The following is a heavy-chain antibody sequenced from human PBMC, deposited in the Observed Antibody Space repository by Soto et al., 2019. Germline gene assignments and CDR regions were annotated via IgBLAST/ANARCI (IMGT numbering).Heavy chain of an antibody. V-gene: IGHV3-23*01. D-gene: IGHD3-22*01. Sequence: EAQLLESGGGLVQPGGCLRLSCTASGFTFSTYAMSWVRQAPGKGLEWVSAISASGESTYSADSVKGRFTISRDNAKNSLYLQMNSLRAEDTALYYCAKDPYYDSSGSTFDYWGQGTLVTVSS. J-gene: IGHJ4*02. CDR3: AKDPYYDSSGSTFDY. CDR2: ISASGEST. CDR1: GFTFSTYA.